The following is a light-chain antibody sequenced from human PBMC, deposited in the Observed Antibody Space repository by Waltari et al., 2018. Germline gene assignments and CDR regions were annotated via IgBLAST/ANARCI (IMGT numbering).Light chain of an antibody. Sequence: QSALTQPPSVSGSPGQSVTISCTGTSSDVGSYNRVSWYQQPPGTAPKRMIYEVSNRPSGCPGRCSGSTSGNTASLTISGLQAEDEAEYYCSSYTSSSTPGVFGGGTKLTAL. CDR2: EVS. J-gene: IGLJ2*01. V-gene: IGLV2-18*02. CDR1: SSDVGSYNR. CDR3: SSYTSSSTPGV.